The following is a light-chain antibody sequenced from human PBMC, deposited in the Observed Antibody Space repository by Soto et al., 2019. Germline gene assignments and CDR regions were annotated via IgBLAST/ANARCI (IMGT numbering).Light chain of an antibody. CDR2: LGS. J-gene: IGKJ2*01. CDR3: MQALQTPYT. CDR1: QSLLHSNGKNS. Sequence: DLVMTQSPLSLPVTPGEPASISCRSSQSLLHSNGKNSLDWYLQRPGQSPQLLIYLGSNRASGVPDRFSGSGSGTDFTLKISRVEAEDVGVYYCMQALQTPYTFGQGTKLEIK. V-gene: IGKV2-28*01.